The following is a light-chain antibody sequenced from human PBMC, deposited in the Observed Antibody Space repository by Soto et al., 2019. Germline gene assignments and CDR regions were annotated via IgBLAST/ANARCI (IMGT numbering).Light chain of an antibody. J-gene: IGLJ1*01. CDR3: CSYAGSSTLYV. CDR1: SSDIGTYNL. CDR2: EVN. V-gene: IGLV2-23*02. Sequence: QPASVSGSPGQSITISCTGTSSDIGTYNLVSWYQQHPGKAPKLMIYEVNKRPSGVSDRFSGSKSGNTASLTISGLQAEDEADYYCCSYAGSSTLYVFGTGTKLTVL.